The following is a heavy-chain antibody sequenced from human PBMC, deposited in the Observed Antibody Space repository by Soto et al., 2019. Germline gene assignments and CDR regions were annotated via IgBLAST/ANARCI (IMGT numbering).Heavy chain of an antibody. V-gene: IGHV4-4*07. CDR3: AGGLRWKRAYYFDY. CDR2: IYTSGST. CDR1: GGSISSYY. J-gene: IGHJ4*02. Sequence: QVQLQESGPGLVKPSETLSLTCTVSGGSISSYYWSWIRQPAGKGLEWIGRIYTSGSTNYNPSLKSRVTMLVDTSKNQFSLKLSSVTAADTAVYYCAGGLRWKRAYYFDYWGQGTLVTVSS. D-gene: IGHD4-17*01.